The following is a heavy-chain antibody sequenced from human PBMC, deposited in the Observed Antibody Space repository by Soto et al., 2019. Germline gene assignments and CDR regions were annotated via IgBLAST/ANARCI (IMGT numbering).Heavy chain of an antibody. Sequence: GGSLRLSCTASGFTSGDYAMSWFRQAPGKGLEWVGVVRSKAFGGTTDYAASVKGRFDISRDDSNSIAYLQMNSVTTEDTAVYFCARYTYTSRYSYYRMDVWGHGTTVTVSS. CDR2: VRSKAFGGTT. J-gene: IGHJ6*02. CDR3: ARYTYTSRYSYYRMDV. V-gene: IGHV3-49*03. CDR1: GFTSGDYA. D-gene: IGHD6-13*01.